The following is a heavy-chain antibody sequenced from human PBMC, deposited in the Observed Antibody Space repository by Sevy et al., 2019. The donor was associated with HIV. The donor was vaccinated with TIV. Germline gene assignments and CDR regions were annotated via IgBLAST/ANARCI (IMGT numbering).Heavy chain of an antibody. V-gene: IGHV3-30*04. D-gene: IGHD2-15*01. CDR2: ISYDGGKT. J-gene: IGHJ4*02. Sequence: GGSLRLSCAASGFTFRRYAMHWVRQAPGQGLESVAVISYDGGKTYHADSVKGRFTMSRDKSEDTLYLQMNSLGAEDTAVYYCTRDGGGDYFDYWGLGTLVTVSS. CDR1: GFTFRRYA. CDR3: TRDGGGDYFDY.